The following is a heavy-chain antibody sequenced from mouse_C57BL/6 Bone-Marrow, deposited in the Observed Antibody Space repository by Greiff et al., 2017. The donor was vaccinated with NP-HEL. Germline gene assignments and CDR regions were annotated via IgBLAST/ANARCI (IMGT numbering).Heavy chain of an antibody. CDR2: IFPRSGNT. D-gene: IGHD4-1*01. CDR3: ARLTGTSYWYVDV. V-gene: IGHV1-81*01. Sequence: VQLQQSGAELARPGASVKLSCKASGYTFTSYGISWVKQRTGQGLEWIGEIFPRSGNTYYNEKFKGKATLTADKSSSTAYMELRSLTSEDSAVYFCARLTGTSYWYVDVWGTGTTVTVSS. CDR1: GYTFTSYG. J-gene: IGHJ1*03.